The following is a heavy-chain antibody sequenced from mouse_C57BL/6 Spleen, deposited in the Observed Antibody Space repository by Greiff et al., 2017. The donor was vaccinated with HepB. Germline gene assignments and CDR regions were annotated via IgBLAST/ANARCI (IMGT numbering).Heavy chain of an antibody. V-gene: IGHV1-81*01. CDR3: ARGDYYGSSSYFDY. D-gene: IGHD1-1*01. CDR1: GYTFTSYG. Sequence: QVQLQQSGAELARPGASVKLSCKASGYTFTSYGISWVKQRTGKGLEWIGEIYPRSGNNYDNEKFKGKATLTADKSSSTAYMELRSLTSEDSAVYFCARGDYYGSSSYFDYWGQGTTLTVSS. CDR2: IYPRSGNN. J-gene: IGHJ2*01.